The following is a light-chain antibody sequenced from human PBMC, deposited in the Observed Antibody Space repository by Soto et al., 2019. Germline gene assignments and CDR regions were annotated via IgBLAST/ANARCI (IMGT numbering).Light chain of an antibody. V-gene: IGKV2-24*01. J-gene: IGKJ2*01. Sequence: DIVMTQTPLSSPVTLGQPASISCRSSQSLLDSDGDTYLSWLQQRPGQPPRLLIYKTSSRFSGVPDRFSGSGAGADFTLKISRVEVDDVGVYYCMQATQFPHTFGQGTKLEI. CDR3: MQATQFPHT. CDR1: QSLLDSDGDTY. CDR2: KTS.